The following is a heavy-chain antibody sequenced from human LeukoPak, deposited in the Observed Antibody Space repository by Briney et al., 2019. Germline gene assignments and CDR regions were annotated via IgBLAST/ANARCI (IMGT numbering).Heavy chain of an antibody. V-gene: IGHV3-48*01. D-gene: IGHD2-21*02. CDR2: ISSSSSTI. CDR1: GFTFSSYS. CDR3: ARDGACGGDCYSNYYYYYYMDV. J-gene: IGHJ6*03. Sequence: GGSLRLPCAASGFTFSSYSMNWVRQAPGKGLEWVSYISSSSSTIYYADSVKGRFTIYRDNAKNSLYLQMNSLRAEDTAVYYCARDGACGGDCYSNYYYYYYMDVWGKGTTVTVSS.